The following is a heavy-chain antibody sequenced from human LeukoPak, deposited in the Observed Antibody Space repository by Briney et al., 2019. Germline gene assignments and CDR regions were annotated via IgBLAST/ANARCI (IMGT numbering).Heavy chain of an antibody. CDR3: ARDQDWAFDY. CDR1: GFSFSSHS. V-gene: IGHV3-48*01. Sequence: GGSLRLSCAASGFSFSSHSMNWVRQAPGKGLEWVSYISGSSTTIDYADSAKGRFIVSRDNAKKSLYLQMNNLRAEDTAVYYCARDQDWAFDYWGQGILVTVSS. CDR2: ISGSSTTI. D-gene: IGHD3/OR15-3a*01. J-gene: IGHJ4*02.